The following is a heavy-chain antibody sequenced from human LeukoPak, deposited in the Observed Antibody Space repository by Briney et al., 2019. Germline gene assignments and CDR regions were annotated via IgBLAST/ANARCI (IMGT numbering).Heavy chain of an antibody. V-gene: IGHV3-7*01. CDR1: GFTFSSYW. J-gene: IGHJ6*02. CDR2: IKQDGSEK. D-gene: IGHD2-15*01. CDR3: ARDGYCSGGSCYPGDYYYYGMDV. Sequence: PGGSLRLSCAASGFTFSSYWMSWVRQAPGKGLEWVANIKQDGSEKYYVDSVKGRFTISRDNAKNSLYLQMNSLRAEDTAVYYCARDGYCSGGSCYPGDYYYYGMDVWGQGTTVTVSS.